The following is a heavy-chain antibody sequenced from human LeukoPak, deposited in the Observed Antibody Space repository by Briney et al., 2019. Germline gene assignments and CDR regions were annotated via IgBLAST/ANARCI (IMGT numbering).Heavy chain of an antibody. CDR1: GVSISSYY. CDR2: IYHSGST. CDR3: ARFIVGATYFDY. D-gene: IGHD1-26*01. V-gene: IGHV4-38-2*02. J-gene: IGHJ4*02. Sequence: SETLSLTCTVSGVSISSYYWGWIRQPPGKGLEWIGSIYHSGSTYYNPSLKSRVTISVDTSKNQFSLKLSSVTAADTAVYYCARFIVGATYFDYWGQGTLVTVSS.